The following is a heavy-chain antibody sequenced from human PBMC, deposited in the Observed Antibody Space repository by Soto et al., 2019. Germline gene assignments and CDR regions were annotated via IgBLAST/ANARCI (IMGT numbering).Heavy chain of an antibody. Sequence: PSETLSLTCPVYGGSFSCYYWSWIRQPPGKGLEWIGEINHSGSTNYNPSLKSRVTISVDTSKNQFSLKLSSVTAADTAVYYCARDRVRGYYYYGMDVWGQGTTVTVSS. CDR3: ARDRVRGYYYYGMDV. J-gene: IGHJ6*02. CDR2: INHSGST. D-gene: IGHD3-10*01. V-gene: IGHV4-34*01. CDR1: GGSFSCYY.